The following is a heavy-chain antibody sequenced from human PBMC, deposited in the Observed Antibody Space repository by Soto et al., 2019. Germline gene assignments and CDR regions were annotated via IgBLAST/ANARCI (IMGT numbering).Heavy chain of an antibody. D-gene: IGHD3-10*01. CDR1: GYTFTGYY. CDR2: IYPSGGGT. J-gene: IGHJ4*02. CDR3: ARDFSGPMDY. Sequence: ASVKVSCKASGYTFTGYYMHWVRQAPGQGLEWMGIIYPSGGGTKNAQKFQGRVTMTRDTSTSTVYMELSSLRSEDTAVYYCARDFSGPMDYWGRGTLVTVSS. V-gene: IGHV1-46*01.